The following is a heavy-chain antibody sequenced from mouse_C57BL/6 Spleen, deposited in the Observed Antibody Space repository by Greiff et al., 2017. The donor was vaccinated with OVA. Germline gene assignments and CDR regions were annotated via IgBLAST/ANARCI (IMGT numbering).Heavy chain of an antibody. D-gene: IGHD2-2*01. V-gene: IGHV1-53*01. CDR1: GYTFTSYW. Sequence: QVQLQQPGTELVKPGASVKLSCKASGYTFTSYWMHWVKQRPGQGLEWIGNINPSNGGTNYNEKFKSKATLTVDTSSSTAYMQLSSLTSEYSAVYYGAIYYGYDGVWYFDVWGTGTTVTVSS. J-gene: IGHJ1*03. CDR3: AIYYGYDGVWYFDV. CDR2: INPSNGGT.